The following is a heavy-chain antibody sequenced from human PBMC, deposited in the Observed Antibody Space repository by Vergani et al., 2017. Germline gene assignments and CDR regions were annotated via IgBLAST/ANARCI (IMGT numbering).Heavy chain of an antibody. CDR1: GFTVSSNY. J-gene: IGHJ4*02. CDR2: IKSQIDGGTT. Sequence: EVQLLETGGGLIQPGGSLRLSCAASGFTVSSNYMSWVRQGPGKGLEWVGRIKSQIDGGTTDYAAPVKGRFTISRDDSTNMLYLHMNSLKTEDTAVYYCTTPSPNWAHWWGQGTLVNVSS. D-gene: IGHD7-27*01. CDR3: TTPSPNWAHW. V-gene: IGHV3-15*01.